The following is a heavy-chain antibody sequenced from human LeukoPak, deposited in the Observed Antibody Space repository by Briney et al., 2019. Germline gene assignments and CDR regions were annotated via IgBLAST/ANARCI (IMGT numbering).Heavy chain of an antibody. V-gene: IGHV4-59*08. CDR2: IYYSGST. J-gene: IGHJ4*02. Sequence: SETLSLTCTVSGGSISSYYWSWIRQPPGKGQEWIGYIYYSGSTNYNPSLKSRVTISVDTSKNQFSLKLSSVTAADTAVYYCARHEATTRNFDYWGQGTLVTVSS. CDR3: ARHEATTRNFDY. D-gene: IGHD1-14*01. CDR1: GGSISSYY.